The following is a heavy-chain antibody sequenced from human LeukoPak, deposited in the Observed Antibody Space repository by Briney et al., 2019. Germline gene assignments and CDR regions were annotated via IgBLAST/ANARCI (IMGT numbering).Heavy chain of an antibody. Sequence: GASVKVSCKASGGTFSSYATSWVRQAPGQGLEWMGGIIPIFGTANYAQKFQGRVTITADESTSTAYMELSSLRSEDTAVYYCDLHSSLGAFDIWGQGTMVTVSS. D-gene: IGHD2-15*01. CDR3: DLHSSLGAFDI. V-gene: IGHV1-69*13. J-gene: IGHJ3*02. CDR1: GGTFSSYA. CDR2: IIPIFGTA.